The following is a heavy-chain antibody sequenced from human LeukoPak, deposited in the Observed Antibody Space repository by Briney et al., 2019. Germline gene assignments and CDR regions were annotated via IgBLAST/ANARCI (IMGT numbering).Heavy chain of an antibody. CDR3: ASTFYYYDSSGFDY. CDR1: GGSISSYY. J-gene: IGHJ4*02. CDR2: IFTSGST. D-gene: IGHD3-22*01. Sequence: SETLSLTCTVSGGSISSYYWSWIRQPAGKGLEWIGRIFTSGSTNYNPSLKSRVTMSVDTSKNQFSLKLSSVTAADTAVYYCASTFYYYDSSGFDYWGQGTLVTVSS. V-gene: IGHV4-4*07.